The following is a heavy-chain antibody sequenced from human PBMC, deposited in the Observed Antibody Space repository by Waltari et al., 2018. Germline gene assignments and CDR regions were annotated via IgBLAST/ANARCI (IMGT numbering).Heavy chain of an antibody. V-gene: IGHV3-23*01. CDR3: AKEGGRWLLANWFDF. CDR1: GFTFSNSA. J-gene: IGHJ5*01. Sequence: EAQLLESGGGLVQPGGSLRLSCVGSGFTFSNSAMSWVRQARGKGLEWVSGISGSGESTYYGEPVEGRFTITRDTSKNTLYLQMSSLRGDDTCMYYCAKEGGRWLLANWFDFWGQGTLVTVSS. CDR2: ISGSGEST. D-gene: IGHD6-19*01.